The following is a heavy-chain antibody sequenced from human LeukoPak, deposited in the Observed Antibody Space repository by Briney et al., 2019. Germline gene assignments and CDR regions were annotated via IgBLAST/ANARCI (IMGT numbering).Heavy chain of an antibody. J-gene: IGHJ6*03. Sequence: SVNVSCKASVYTFTNYDINWLRPATGRGLEGMGWINPDSGNTGYAQKFQGRVTITKNTSISTAYMALSSLRSEDTALYYCARGPYCRSTSCPYYLDVWGKGTTVTVSS. CDR1: VYTFTNYD. CDR3: ARGPYCRSTSCPYYLDV. CDR2: INPDSGNT. D-gene: IGHD2-2*01. V-gene: IGHV1-8*03.